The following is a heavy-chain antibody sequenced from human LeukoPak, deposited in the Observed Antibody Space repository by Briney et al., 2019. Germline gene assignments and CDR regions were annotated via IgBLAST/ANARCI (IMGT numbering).Heavy chain of an antibody. D-gene: IGHD2-15*01. CDR3: ARGSVPGS. Sequence: SETLSLTCTVSAASISTYYWSWNRHPPGKGLEWIGSIIYTGSTNYNPSLKRRVTISLDASKTQFSLKLNSVTAADPAVYYCARGSVPGSWGPGTLITLSS. V-gene: IGHV4-59*01. CDR2: IIYTGST. J-gene: IGHJ5*02. CDR1: AASISTYY.